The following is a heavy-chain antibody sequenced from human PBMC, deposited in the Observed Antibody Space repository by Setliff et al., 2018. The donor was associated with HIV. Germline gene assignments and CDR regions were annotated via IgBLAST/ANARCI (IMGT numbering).Heavy chain of an antibody. Sequence: GGSLRLSCAASGFTFSRYWMTWVRQAPGKGLEWVANIKQDGSEENYVDSVKGRFTISRDNAKNSLYLQMNSLRAEDTAVFYCARDTSRSGAPYYGMDVWGQGTTVTVSS. V-gene: IGHV3-7*05. J-gene: IGHJ6*02. CDR3: ARDTSRSGAPYYGMDV. CDR1: GFTFSRYW. D-gene: IGHD6-19*01. CDR2: IKQDGSEE.